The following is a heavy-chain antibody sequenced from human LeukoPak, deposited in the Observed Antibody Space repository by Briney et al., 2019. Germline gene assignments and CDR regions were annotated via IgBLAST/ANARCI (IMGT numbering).Heavy chain of an antibody. CDR3: AKDRGAGTGIDY. Sequence: PGGSLRLSCAASGFTFSSYSMNWVRQAPGKGLEWVSSISSTSSYIYYADSVKGRFTISRDNAKNSLYLQMNSLRAEDTAVYYCAKDRGAGTGIDYWGQGTLVTVSS. V-gene: IGHV3-21*04. J-gene: IGHJ4*02. CDR1: GFTFSSYS. D-gene: IGHD1-1*01. CDR2: ISSTSSYI.